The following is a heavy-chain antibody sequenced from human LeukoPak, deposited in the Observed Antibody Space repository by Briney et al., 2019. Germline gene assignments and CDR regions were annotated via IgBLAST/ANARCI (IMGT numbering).Heavy chain of an antibody. Sequence: GGPLRLSCAASGFTFSSYEMNWVRQAPGKGLEWVSYISSSGSTIYYADSVKGRFTISRDNAKNSLYLQMNSLRAEDTAVYYCARSGTPLITILGVVPPPTFDIWGQGIMVTVSS. D-gene: IGHD3-3*01. V-gene: IGHV3-48*03. CDR2: ISSSGSTI. CDR3: ARSGTPLITILGVVPPPTFDI. J-gene: IGHJ3*02. CDR1: GFTFSSYE.